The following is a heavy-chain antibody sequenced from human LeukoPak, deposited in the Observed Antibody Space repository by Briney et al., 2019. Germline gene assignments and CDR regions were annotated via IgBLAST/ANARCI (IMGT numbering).Heavy chain of an antibody. J-gene: IGHJ3*01. V-gene: IGHV4-34*01. CDR1: GGSFSDND. Sequence: SETLSLTCAVYGGSFSDNDWSWVRQPPGKGLEWIGEINQRGSTSSNASLKSRVTISLDTSNTQFSLNPTSVPAADTALYYCARVSFDTRGHDAFDLWGQGTLVTVSP. D-gene: IGHD3-16*02. CDR2: INQRGST. CDR3: ARVSFDTRGHDAFDL.